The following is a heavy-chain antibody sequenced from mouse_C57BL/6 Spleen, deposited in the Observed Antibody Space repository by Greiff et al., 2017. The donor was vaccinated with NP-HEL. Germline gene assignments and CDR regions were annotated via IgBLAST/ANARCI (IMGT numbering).Heavy chain of an antibody. V-gene: IGHV2-2*01. CDR2: IWSGGST. Sequence: QVHVKQSGPGLVQPSQSLSITCTVSGFSLTSYGVHWVRQSPGKGLEWLGVIWSGGSTDYNAAFISRLSISKDNSKSQVFFKMNSLQADDTAIYYCARNFHYDEYYFDYWGQGTTLTVSS. D-gene: IGHD2-3*01. J-gene: IGHJ2*01. CDR3: ARNFHYDEYYFDY. CDR1: GFSLTSYG.